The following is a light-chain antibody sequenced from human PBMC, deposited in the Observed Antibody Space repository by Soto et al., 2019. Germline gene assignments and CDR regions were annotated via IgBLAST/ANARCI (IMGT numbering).Light chain of an antibody. V-gene: IGKV2-28*01. CDR2: LGS. J-gene: IGKJ5*01. Sequence: DIVITQSPLSLPFTPGEPASISCRSSQSLLHSNGYNYLDWYLQKPGQSPQLLIYLGSNRASGVPDRFSGSGSGTDFTLKISRVDAEDVGVYYCMQALQTPITFGQGTRLEIK. CDR1: QSLLHSNGYNY. CDR3: MQALQTPIT.